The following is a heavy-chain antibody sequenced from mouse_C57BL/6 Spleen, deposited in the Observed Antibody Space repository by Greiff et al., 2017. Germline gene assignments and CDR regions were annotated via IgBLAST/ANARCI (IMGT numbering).Heavy chain of an antibody. J-gene: IGHJ1*03. CDR1: GFTFSNYW. CDR3: QSGTYSSNYVWYFDV. CDR2: IRLKCDNYAT. V-gene: IGHV6-3*01. D-gene: IGHD2-5*01. Sequence: EVKVEESGGGLVQPGGSMKLSCVASGFTFSNYWMNWVRQSPEKGLEWVAQIRLKCDNYATHYAESVKGRFTISRDDSKSSVYLQMNNLRAEDTGIYYCQSGTYSSNYVWYFDVWGTGTTVTVSS.